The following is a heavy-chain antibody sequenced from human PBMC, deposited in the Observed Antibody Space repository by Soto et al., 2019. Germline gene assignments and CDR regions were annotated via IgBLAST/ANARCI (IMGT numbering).Heavy chain of an antibody. Sequence: KTSETLSLTCAVYGGSVNGYYLNWMRQPPGKGLEWIGEINHTGGTHYNPSLKSRVTMSVDTSKNQFSLRLSSVTAADTAIYYCATRITVFGLLIPPFDPWGQGTQVTVSS. CDR2: INHTGGT. D-gene: IGHD3-3*01. CDR3: ATRITVFGLLIPPFDP. V-gene: IGHV4-34*01. J-gene: IGHJ5*02. CDR1: GGSVNGYY.